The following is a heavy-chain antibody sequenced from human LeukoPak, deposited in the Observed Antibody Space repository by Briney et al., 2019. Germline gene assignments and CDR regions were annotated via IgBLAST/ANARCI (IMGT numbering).Heavy chain of an antibody. J-gene: IGHJ4*02. V-gene: IGHV3-21*03. Sequence: GGSLRLSCAASGFTFSSYSVNWVRQAPGKGLEWVSSISSSSSYIYYADSVKGRFTISRDNAKNSLYLQMNSLKTEDTAVYYCTTFGGLVVVPAATSYWGQGTLVTVSS. CDR2: ISSSSSYI. CDR1: GFTFSSYS. D-gene: IGHD2-2*01. CDR3: TTFGGLVVVPAATSY.